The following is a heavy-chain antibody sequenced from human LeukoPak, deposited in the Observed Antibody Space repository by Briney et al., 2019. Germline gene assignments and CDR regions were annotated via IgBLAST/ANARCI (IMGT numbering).Heavy chain of an antibody. Sequence: PGGSLRLSCAASRFTFSSCWMHWVRQAPGKGLVWVSLINSDGSSTNYADSVKGRFTISRDNSKNTLYLQMNSLRAEDTAVYYCAKTAAAAGQNWGQGTLVTVSS. CDR2: INSDGSST. J-gene: IGHJ4*02. CDR3: AKTAAAAGQN. V-gene: IGHV3-74*01. D-gene: IGHD6-13*01. CDR1: RFTFSSCW.